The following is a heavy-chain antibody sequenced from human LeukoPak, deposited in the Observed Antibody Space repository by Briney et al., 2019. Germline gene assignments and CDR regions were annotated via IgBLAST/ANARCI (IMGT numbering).Heavy chain of an antibody. CDR3: AVMRAPEMATIGGYYFDY. J-gene: IGHJ4*02. CDR2: IYPGDSDT. D-gene: IGHD5-24*01. V-gene: IGHV5-51*01. Sequence: PGGSLRLSCKGSGYSFTSYWIGWVRQMPGKGLEWMGIIYPGDSDTRYSPSFQGDGTTSADKSISTAYLQRSSQKASDTAIYYSAVMRAPEMATIGGYYFDYWGQGTLVTVSS. CDR1: GYSFTSYW.